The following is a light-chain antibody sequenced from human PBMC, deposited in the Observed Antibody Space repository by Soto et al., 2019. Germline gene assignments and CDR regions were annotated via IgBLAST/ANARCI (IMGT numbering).Light chain of an antibody. V-gene: IGKV1-5*03. Sequence: DIQMTQSPSSLSASVGDRVTITCRASQSISSYLNWYQQKPGKAPKLLIYKASSLESGVPSRFSGSGSGTEFTLTISSLQPDDFATYYCQQYNSYSWTFGQGTMV. CDR3: QQYNSYSWT. J-gene: IGKJ1*01. CDR2: KAS. CDR1: QSISSY.